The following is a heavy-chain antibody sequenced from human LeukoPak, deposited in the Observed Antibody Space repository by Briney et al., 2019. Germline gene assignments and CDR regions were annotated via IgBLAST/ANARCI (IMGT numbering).Heavy chain of an antibody. J-gene: IGHJ4*02. CDR3: ARESVYGSGSYSSFDY. D-gene: IGHD3-10*01. CDR1: GGTFSSYA. CDR2: IIPIFGTA. V-gene: IGHV1-69*05. Sequence: SVKASCKASGGTFSSYAISWVRQAPGQGLEWMGGIIPIFGTANYAQKFQGRVTITTDESTSTAYMELSSLRSEDTAVYYCARESVYGSGSYSSFDYWGQGTLVTVSS.